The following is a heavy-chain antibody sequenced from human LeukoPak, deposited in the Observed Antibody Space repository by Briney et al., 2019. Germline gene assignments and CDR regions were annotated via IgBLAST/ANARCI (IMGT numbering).Heavy chain of an antibody. CDR2: IYYSGST. D-gene: IGHD6-13*01. J-gene: IGHJ4*02. CDR1: GGSISSYY. V-gene: IGHV4-59*01. CDR3: ARDGVAAAGPYYFDY. Sequence: KTSETLSLTCTVSGGSISSYYWSWIRQPPGKGLEWLGYIYYSGSTNYNPSLKSRVTISVDTSKNQFSLKLSSVTAADTAVYYCARDGVAAAGPYYFDYWGQGTLVTVSS.